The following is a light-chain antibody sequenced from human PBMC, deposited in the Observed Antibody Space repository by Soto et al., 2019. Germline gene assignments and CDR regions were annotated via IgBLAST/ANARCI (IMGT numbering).Light chain of an antibody. CDR3: QQYYSIPLT. Sequence: DIVMTQSPEFMAVSLGERATMNCKSSQSIFARAYDQKYLAWDQQKPGQPPKLLIYWATARESGVPDRFSGSGSEPDFTLTISSMQSEDAAVYYCQQYYSIPLTFGPGTKV. CDR1: QSIFARAYDQKY. V-gene: IGKV4-1*01. J-gene: IGKJ3*01. CDR2: WAT.